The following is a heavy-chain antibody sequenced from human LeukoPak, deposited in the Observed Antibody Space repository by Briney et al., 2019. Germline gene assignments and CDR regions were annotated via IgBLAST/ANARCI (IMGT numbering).Heavy chain of an antibody. D-gene: IGHD3-9*01. Sequence: ASVKVSCKVSGYTLTELSMHWVRQAPGKGLEWMGGFDPEDGETIYAQKFQGRVSMTEDTSTDTAYMELSSLGSEDTAVYYCATEYDILTGNDYWGQGTLVTVSS. J-gene: IGHJ4*02. CDR3: ATEYDILTGNDY. CDR2: FDPEDGET. CDR1: GYTLTELS. V-gene: IGHV1-24*01.